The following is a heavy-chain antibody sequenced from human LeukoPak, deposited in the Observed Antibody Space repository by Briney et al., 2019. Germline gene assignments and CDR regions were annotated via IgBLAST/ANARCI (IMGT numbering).Heavy chain of an antibody. Sequence: ASVKVSCKTSGFTFTSYGITWVRQAPGQGLEWMGWISPYSGNTKYAPKFQGRVTMTTDTSTSMAYMELRGLRSDDTAVYYCAKWGDSGGYYFVDNGYWGQGTLVTVSS. CDR1: GFTFTSYG. D-gene: IGHD3-22*01. J-gene: IGHJ4*02. CDR3: AKWGDSGGYYFVDNGY. V-gene: IGHV1-18*04. CDR2: ISPYSGNT.